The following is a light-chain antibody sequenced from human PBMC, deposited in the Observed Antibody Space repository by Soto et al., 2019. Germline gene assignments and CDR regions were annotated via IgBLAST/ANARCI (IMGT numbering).Light chain of an antibody. Sequence: EIVLTQSPDTLSLSPGERATLSCRASQSVSSGYLAWYQQKPGQAPRLLTYGASSRATGIPDRFSGSGSGTDFTLTIRRLEPEDFAVYYCQQYGSSLRTFGGGTKVDIK. J-gene: IGKJ4*01. CDR2: GAS. CDR3: QQYGSSLRT. V-gene: IGKV3-20*01. CDR1: QSVSSGY.